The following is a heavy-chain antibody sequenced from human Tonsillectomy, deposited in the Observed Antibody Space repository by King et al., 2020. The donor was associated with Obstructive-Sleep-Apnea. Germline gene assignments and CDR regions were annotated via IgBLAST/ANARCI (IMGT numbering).Heavy chain of an antibody. D-gene: IGHD1-26*01. Sequence: VQLVESGGGLVQPGRSLRLSCAASAFTFDDYAMHWVRQAPGKGLEWVSGISWNSGSIGYADSVKGRFTISRDNAKNSLYLQMDSLSAEDTALYYCAKVLGSIIVGAASVLDYWGQGTLVTVSS. CDR3: AKVLGSIIVGAASVLDY. J-gene: IGHJ4*02. CDR2: ISWNSGSI. CDR1: AFTFDDYA. V-gene: IGHV3-9*01.